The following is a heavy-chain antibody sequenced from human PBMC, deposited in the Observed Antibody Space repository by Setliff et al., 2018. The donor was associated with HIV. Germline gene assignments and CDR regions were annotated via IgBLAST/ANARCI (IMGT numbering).Heavy chain of an antibody. V-gene: IGHV7-4-1*02. D-gene: IGHD3-9*01. CDR2: INTNTGNP. Sequence: ASVKVSCKASGYTFTSYAMNWVRQAPGQGLEWMGWINTNTGNPKYAQDFTGRFVFSLDTSVSTAYLQLSSLKAEDTAVYYCARTLTGFFAHDAFDIWGQGTMVTVSS. CDR3: ARTLTGFFAHDAFDI. CDR1: GYTFTSYA. J-gene: IGHJ3*02.